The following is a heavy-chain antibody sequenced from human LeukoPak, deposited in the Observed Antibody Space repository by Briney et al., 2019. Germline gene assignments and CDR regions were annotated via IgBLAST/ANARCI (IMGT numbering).Heavy chain of an antibody. CDR1: GYTFTSYY. CDR3: ASYVWGSYRPTTSMDV. D-gene: IGHD3-16*02. CDR2: INPSGGST. V-gene: IGHV1-46*01. Sequence: GASVKVSCKASGYTFTSYYMHWVRQAPGQGLEWMGIINPSGGSTSYAQKFQGRVTMTRDTSTSTVYMELSSLRSEDTAVYYCASYVWGSYRPTTSMDVWGQGTTVTVSS. J-gene: IGHJ6*02.